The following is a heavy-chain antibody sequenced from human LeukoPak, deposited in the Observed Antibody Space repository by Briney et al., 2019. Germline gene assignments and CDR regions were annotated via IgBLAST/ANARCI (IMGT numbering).Heavy chain of an antibody. V-gene: IGHV3-23*01. CDR1: GFAFSNYA. CDR2: MSGSGART. Sequence: GGSLRLSCAASGFAFSNYAMSWVRQSPGKGLEWVSAMSGSGARTYYADSVKGRFTISRDNSKNTLYLQMNSVRAEDTAVYYCANPSHLGDLWGQGTLVTVSS. CDR3: ANPSHLGDL. J-gene: IGHJ4*02. D-gene: IGHD3-16*01.